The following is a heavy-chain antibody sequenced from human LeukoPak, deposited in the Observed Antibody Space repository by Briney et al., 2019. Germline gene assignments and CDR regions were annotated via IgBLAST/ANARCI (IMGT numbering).Heavy chain of an antibody. CDR2: INPNSGST. CDR1: GYTFTGYY. J-gene: IGHJ4*02. D-gene: IGHD1-26*01. V-gene: IGHV1-2*02. Sequence: ASVKVSCKASGYTFTGYYMRWVRQAPGQGLEWMGCINPNSGSTSYAQKFQGRVTMTRDTSISPAYMELSRLRSDDTAIYVCAGDSESPGAVYYCGQRTLGTVSS. CDR3: AGDSESPGAVYY.